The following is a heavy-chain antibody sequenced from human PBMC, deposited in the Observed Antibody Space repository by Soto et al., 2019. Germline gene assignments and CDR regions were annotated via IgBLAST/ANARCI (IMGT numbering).Heavy chain of an antibody. CDR3: ARRYGGNFDY. Sequence: SETLSLTCAVYGGSFSGYYWSWIRQPPGKGLEWIGYIYYSGSTNYNPSLKSRVTIPVDTSKNQFSLKLSSVTAADTAVYYCARRYGGNFDYWGQGTLVTVSS. J-gene: IGHJ4*02. V-gene: IGHV4-59*01. D-gene: IGHD3-16*01. CDR2: IYYSGST. CDR1: GGSFSGYY.